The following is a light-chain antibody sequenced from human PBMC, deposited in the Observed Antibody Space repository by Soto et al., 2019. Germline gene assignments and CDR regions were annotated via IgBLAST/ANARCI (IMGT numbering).Light chain of an antibody. CDR2: GAS. Sequence: EIVLTQSPGTLSLSPGERATVSCRASQSVSNNYLAWYQQKPGQAPRLLIYGASNRATGTPDRFSGSGSGTDFTLTISRLEPEDFAVYYCQQYGSSGTFGQGTKVDI. V-gene: IGKV3-20*01. CDR3: QQYGSSGT. J-gene: IGKJ1*01. CDR1: QSVSNNY.